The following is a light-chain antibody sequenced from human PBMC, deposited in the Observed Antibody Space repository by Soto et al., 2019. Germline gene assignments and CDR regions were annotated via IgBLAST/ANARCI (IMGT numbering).Light chain of an antibody. J-gene: IGKJ1*01. CDR1: QTISSW. CDR3: QHYNSYSEA. Sequence: IQLTQSPSSLSGSVGDRVTITCRASQTISSWLAWYQQKPGKAPNLLIYSTSTLQSGVPSRFSGSGSGTEFTLTISSLQPDDFATYYCQHYNSYSEAFGQGTKVDIK. V-gene: IGKV1-5*01. CDR2: STS.